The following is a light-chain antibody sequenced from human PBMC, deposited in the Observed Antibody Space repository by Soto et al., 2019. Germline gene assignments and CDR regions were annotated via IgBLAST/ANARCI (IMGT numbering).Light chain of an antibody. J-gene: IGKJ1*01. CDR2: GAS. CDR3: LQYGTFPRT. CDR1: QSVRSSY. Sequence: EIVMTQSPATLSVSPGETATLSCRASQSVRSSYLAWYQQNAGQAPRLLIYGASSRATGIPDRFSGSGSGTDFTLTISRLEPEDFAVYYCLQYGTFPRTFGQGTKVEIK. V-gene: IGKV3-20*01.